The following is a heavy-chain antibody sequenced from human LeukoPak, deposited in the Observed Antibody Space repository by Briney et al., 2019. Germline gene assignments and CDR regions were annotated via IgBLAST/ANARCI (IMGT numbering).Heavy chain of an antibody. Sequence: ASVKVSCKASGFTFTVYNIHWVRQAPGQGLEWMGGIIPMFGTANYAQKFQGRVTMTRDTSISTAYMELSSLRSDDTAVYYCARTGSGWYGGAFDIWGQGTMVTVSS. CDR3: ARTGSGWYGGAFDI. V-gene: IGHV1-2*02. CDR2: IIPMFGTA. CDR1: GFTFTVYN. D-gene: IGHD6-19*01. J-gene: IGHJ3*02.